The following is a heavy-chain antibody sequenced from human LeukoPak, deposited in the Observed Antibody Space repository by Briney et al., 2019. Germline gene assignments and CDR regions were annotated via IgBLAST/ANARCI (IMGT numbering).Heavy chain of an antibody. J-gene: IGHJ5*02. CDR3: ARSYYDFWSGYYTPQLYNWFDP. D-gene: IGHD3-3*01. V-gene: IGHV5-51*01. CDR2: IYPDDSDT. CDR1: GYSFTTDY. Sequence: PGESLKISCKGSGYSFTTDYIGWVRQMPGKGLEWMGIIYPDDSDTTYSPSFQGQVTISADKSISTAYLQWSSLKASDTAMYYCARSYYDFWSGYYTPQLYNWFDPWGQGTLVTVSS.